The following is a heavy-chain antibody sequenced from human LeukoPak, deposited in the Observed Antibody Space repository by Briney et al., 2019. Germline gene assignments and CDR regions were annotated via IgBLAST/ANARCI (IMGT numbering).Heavy chain of an antibody. J-gene: IGHJ4*02. CDR1: GFTFSSYG. D-gene: IGHD5-18*01. CDR3: AKALPGWDTAMVGFDY. CDR2: ISYDGSNK. V-gene: IGHV3-30*18. Sequence: GGSLRLSCAASGFTFSSYGMHWVRQAPGKGLEWVAVISYDGSNKYYADSVKGRFTISRDNSKNTLYLQMNSLRAEDTAVYYCAKALPGWDTAMVGFDYWGQGTLVTVSS.